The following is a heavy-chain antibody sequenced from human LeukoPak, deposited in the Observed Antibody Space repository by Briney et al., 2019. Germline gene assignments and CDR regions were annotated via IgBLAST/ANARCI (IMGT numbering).Heavy chain of an antibody. D-gene: IGHD4-17*01. Sequence: SETLSLTCTVSGASITSYYWSWIRQPPGKGLEWIGYIYHSGSTYYNPSLKSRVTISVDRSKNQFSLKLSSVTAADTAVYYCARADYGDSPGYWGQGTLVTVSS. J-gene: IGHJ4*02. CDR1: GASITSYY. V-gene: IGHV4-59*12. CDR3: ARADYGDSPGY. CDR2: IYHSGST.